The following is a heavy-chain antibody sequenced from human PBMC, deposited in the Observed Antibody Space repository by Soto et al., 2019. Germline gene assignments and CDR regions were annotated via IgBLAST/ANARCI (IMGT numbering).Heavy chain of an antibody. Sequence: SETLSLTCTVSGGSISSSSYYWGWIRQPPGKGLEWIGSIYYSGSTYYNPSLKSRVTISVDTSKNQFSLKLSSVTAADTAVYYCARRLIGSNYSPYYYGMDVWGQGTTVTVSS. D-gene: IGHD4-4*01. CDR1: GGSISSSSYY. CDR3: ARRLIGSNYSPYYYGMDV. CDR2: IYYSGST. V-gene: IGHV4-39*01. J-gene: IGHJ6*02.